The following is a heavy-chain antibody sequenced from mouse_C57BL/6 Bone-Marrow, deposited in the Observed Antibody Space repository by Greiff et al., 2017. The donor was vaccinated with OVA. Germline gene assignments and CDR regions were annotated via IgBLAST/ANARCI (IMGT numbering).Heavy chain of an antibody. CDR1: GYTFTSYW. Sequence: QVQLQQPGAELVKPGASVKMSCKASGYTFTSYWITWVKQRPGQGLEWIGDIYPGSGSTNYNEKFKSKATLTVDTSSSTAYMQLSSLTSEDSAGYYCARGWDGYPWFAYWGQGTLVTVSA. J-gene: IGHJ3*01. D-gene: IGHD2-3*01. CDR3: ARGWDGYPWFAY. V-gene: IGHV1-55*01. CDR2: IYPGSGST.